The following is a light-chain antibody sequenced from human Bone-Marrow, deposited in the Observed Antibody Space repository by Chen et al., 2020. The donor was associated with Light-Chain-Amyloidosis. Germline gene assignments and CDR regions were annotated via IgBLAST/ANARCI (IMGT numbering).Light chain of an antibody. Sequence: EIVLTQSPGTLSLSPGERATPSCRASQSVSSSYLAWYQQKPGQAPRLLIYGAAIRATGIPDRFSCSGSGTDFTLTIIRLGPEDFAVYYCQQYGGSSTFGGGTKVETK. J-gene: IGKJ4*01. CDR1: QSVSSSY. CDR3: QQYGGSST. V-gene: IGKV3-20*01. CDR2: GAA.